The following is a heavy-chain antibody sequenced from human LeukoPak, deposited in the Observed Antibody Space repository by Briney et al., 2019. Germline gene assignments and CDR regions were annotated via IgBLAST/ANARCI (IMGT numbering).Heavy chain of an antibody. J-gene: IGHJ3*02. CDR3: ARNLWFGESSDAFDM. Sequence: ASVKVSCKVSGYTLTELSMHWVRQAPGKGLEWMGGFDPEDGETIYAQKFQGRVTMTRDTSISTAYMELSRLRSDDTAVYYCARNLWFGESSDAFDMWGQGTMVTVSS. CDR1: GYTLTELS. V-gene: IGHV1-24*01. D-gene: IGHD3-10*01. CDR2: FDPEDGET.